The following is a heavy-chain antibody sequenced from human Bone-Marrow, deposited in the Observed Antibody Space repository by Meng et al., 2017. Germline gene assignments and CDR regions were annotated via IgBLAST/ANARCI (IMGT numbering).Heavy chain of an antibody. Sequence: VQVGECGAEVKKPGASVKVSCKASGYTLSRYDINWVRQATGQWLEWMGWMNPNSGNTGYAQKFQGRVTMTRNTSISTAYMELSSLRSEDPAVYDCARSGIQLWLYYWGQGTLGTVSS. CDR3: ARSGIQLWLYY. CDR1: GYTLSRYD. D-gene: IGHD5-18*01. J-gene: IGHJ4*02. CDR2: MNPNSGNT. V-gene: IGHV1-8*01.